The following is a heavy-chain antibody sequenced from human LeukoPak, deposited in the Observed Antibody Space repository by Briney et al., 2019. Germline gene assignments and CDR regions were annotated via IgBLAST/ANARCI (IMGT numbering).Heavy chain of an antibody. V-gene: IGHV3-23*01. CDR1: GFTFSSYA. Sequence: QPGGSLRLSRAASGFTFSSYAMNWVRQAPGKGLEWVSTISNSGDRTYYADSVKGRFTISRDNSKNTLYLQMNSLRTEDTAVYYCAKDFVPRGGSYFPGFDYWGQGTLVIVSS. D-gene: IGHD1-26*01. J-gene: IGHJ4*02. CDR2: ISNSGDRT. CDR3: AKDFVPRGGSYFPGFDY.